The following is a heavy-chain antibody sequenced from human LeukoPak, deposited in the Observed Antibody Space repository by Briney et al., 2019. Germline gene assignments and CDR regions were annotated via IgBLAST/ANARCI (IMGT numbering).Heavy chain of an antibody. CDR2: IIPILGIA. V-gene: IGHV1-69*04. Sequence: GASVKVSCKASGYTFTSYGISWVRQAPGQGLEWMGRIIPILGIANYAQKFQGRVTITADKSTSTAYMELSSLRSEDTAVYYCAVVGATTFFDYWGQGTLVTVSS. CDR1: GYTFTSYG. CDR3: AVVGATTFFDY. J-gene: IGHJ4*02. D-gene: IGHD1-26*01.